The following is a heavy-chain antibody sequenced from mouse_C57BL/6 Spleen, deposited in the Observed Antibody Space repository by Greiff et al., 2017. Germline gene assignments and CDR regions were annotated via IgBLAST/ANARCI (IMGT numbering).Heavy chain of an antibody. J-gene: IGHJ2*01. Sequence: VKLQESGAELARPGASVKLSCKASGYTFTSYGISWVKQRTGQGLEWIGEIYPRSGNTYYNEKFKGKATLTADKSSSTAYMELRSLTSEDSAVYFCARGGRDYEYYFDYWGQGTTLTVSS. CDR1: GYTFTSYG. V-gene: IGHV1-81*01. D-gene: IGHD2-4*01. CDR3: ARGGRDYEYYFDY. CDR2: IYPRSGNT.